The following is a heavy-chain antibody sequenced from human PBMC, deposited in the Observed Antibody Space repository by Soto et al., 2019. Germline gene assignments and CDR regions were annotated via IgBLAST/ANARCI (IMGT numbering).Heavy chain of an antibody. J-gene: IGHJ4*02. D-gene: IGHD1-26*01. CDR2: INHSGST. CDR1: GGSFSGYY. V-gene: IGHV4-34*01. CDR3: ARVDSGSYSDFDY. Sequence: TSETLSLTCAVYGGSFSGYYWSWIRQPPGKGLEWIGEINHSGSTNYNPSLKSRVTISVDTSKNQFSLKLSSVTAADTAVYYCARVDSGSYSDFDYWGQGTLVTVSS.